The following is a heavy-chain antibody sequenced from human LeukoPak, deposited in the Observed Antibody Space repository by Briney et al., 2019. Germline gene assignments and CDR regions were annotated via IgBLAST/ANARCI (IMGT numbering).Heavy chain of an antibody. CDR2: FYTSGST. D-gene: IGHD4-11*01. Sequence: SETLSLTCTVSGGSISDYYWNWIRQPAGKGLEWIGRFYTSGSTNYNPSLKSRVTMSVDTSKNQFSLRLSSVTAADTAVYYCARERDYSNAYVMDVWGQGTTVTVSS. V-gene: IGHV4-4*07. CDR3: ARERDYSNAYVMDV. J-gene: IGHJ6*02. CDR1: GGSISDYY.